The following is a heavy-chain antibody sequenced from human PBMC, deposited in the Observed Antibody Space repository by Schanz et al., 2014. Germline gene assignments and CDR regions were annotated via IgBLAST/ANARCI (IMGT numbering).Heavy chain of an antibody. J-gene: IGHJ6*02. CDR2: ISHDGHRD. CDR3: ARFLARYQYYGVDV. D-gene: IGHD3-3*01. V-gene: IGHV3-30-3*01. Sequence: VQLLESGGGLVQPGRSLRLSCAASGFTFHTYDMHWVRQAPGKGLEWVAQISHDGHRDFYADSVKGRFSISRDNGETSVYLQINSLRVEDTAVYYCARFLARYQYYGVDVWGQGTTVIVSS. CDR1: GFTFHTYD.